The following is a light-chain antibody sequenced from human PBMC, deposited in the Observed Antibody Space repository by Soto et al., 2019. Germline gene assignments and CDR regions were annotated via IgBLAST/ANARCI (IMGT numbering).Light chain of an antibody. J-gene: IGKJ1*01. Sequence: DIQRTQSPSSLSASVGDRVTITCRASQNISRYLNWYQQDPGRAPKLLIHGTSSLHSGVPSRFSGGGSGRDFTLTISTLQPEDFASYYCQQSFNTPWTFGQGTKVDIK. CDR1: QNISRY. V-gene: IGKV1-39*01. CDR3: QQSFNTPWT. CDR2: GTS.